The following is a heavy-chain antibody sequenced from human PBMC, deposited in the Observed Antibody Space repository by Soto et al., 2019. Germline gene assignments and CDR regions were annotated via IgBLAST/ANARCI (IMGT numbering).Heavy chain of an antibody. V-gene: IGHV1-18*01. CDR3: ARDHAYDYIWGSYRSPGDY. Sequence: QVQLVQSGAEVKKPGASVKVSCKASGYTFTSYGISWVRQAPGQGLVWMGWISAYNGNTNYAQKLQGRVTMTTDTSTSTAYMELRSLRSDDTAMYYCARDHAYDYIWGSYRSPGDYWGQGTLVTVSS. J-gene: IGHJ4*02. CDR1: GYTFTSYG. CDR2: ISAYNGNT. D-gene: IGHD3-16*02.